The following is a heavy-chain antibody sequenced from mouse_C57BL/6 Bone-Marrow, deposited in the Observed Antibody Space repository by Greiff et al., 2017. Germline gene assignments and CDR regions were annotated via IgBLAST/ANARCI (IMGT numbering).Heavy chain of an antibody. Sequence: QVQLQQSGPELVRPGASVKISCKAPGYTFTSYWMQWVRQRPGQGLEWIGVIFPGSGSTYYNEKFKGKATLTVDTSSSTAYMQLSSLTSEDSAVYFCERGSALDYWGQGTTLTVSS. V-gene: IGHV1-56*01. D-gene: IGHD6-1*01. J-gene: IGHJ2*01. CDR2: IFPGSGST. CDR3: ERGSALDY. CDR1: GYTFTSYW.